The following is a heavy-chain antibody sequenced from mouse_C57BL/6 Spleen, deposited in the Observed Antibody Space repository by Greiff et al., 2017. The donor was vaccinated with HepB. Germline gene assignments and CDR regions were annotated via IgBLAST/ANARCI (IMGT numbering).Heavy chain of an antibody. Sequence: QVQLQQPGAELVKPGASVKLSCKASGYTFTSYWMQWVKQRPGQGLEWIGEIDPSDSYTNYNQKFKGKATLTVDTSSSTAYMQRSSLTSEDSAVYYCARRDDWYFDVWGTGTTVTVSS. V-gene: IGHV1-50*01. CDR2: IDPSDSYT. CDR3: ARRDDWYFDV. J-gene: IGHJ1*03. CDR1: GYTFTSYW.